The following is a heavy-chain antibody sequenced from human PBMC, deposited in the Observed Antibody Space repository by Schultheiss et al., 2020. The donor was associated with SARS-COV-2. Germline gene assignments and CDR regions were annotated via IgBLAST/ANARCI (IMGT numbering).Heavy chain of an antibody. CDR1: GYTFTGYY. Sequence: ASVKVSCKASGYTFTGYYMHWVRQAPGQGLEWMGWINPNSGGTNYAQKFQGRVTMTRDTSISTAYMELSRLRSDDTAVYYCASGGDILTGYYYYYGMDVWGQGTTVTVSS. CDR2: INPNSGGT. V-gene: IGHV1-2*02. D-gene: IGHD3-9*01. J-gene: IGHJ6*02. CDR3: ASGGDILTGYYYYYGMDV.